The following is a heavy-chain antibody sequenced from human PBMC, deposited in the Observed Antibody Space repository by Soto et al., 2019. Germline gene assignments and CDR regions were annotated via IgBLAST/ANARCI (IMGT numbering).Heavy chain of an antibody. CDR3: ARERARYTTLYYYDGMDV. D-gene: IGHD1-1*01. Sequence: SETMSLTCAVSGYSISSGYYWGWIRQPPGKGLEWIGSIYHSGSTYYNPSLKSRVTISVDTSKNQFSLKLSSVTAADTAVYYCARERARYTTLYYYDGMDVWGQGTTVTVSS. J-gene: IGHJ6*02. V-gene: IGHV4-38-2*02. CDR2: IYHSGST. CDR1: GYSISSGYY.